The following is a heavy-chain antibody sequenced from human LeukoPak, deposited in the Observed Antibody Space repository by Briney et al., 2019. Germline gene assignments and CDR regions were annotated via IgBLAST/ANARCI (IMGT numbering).Heavy chain of an antibody. CDR1: GFTFNTFN. CDR2: ITSGGDYI. CDR3: ARDLVVAATSIDY. D-gene: IGHD2-15*01. V-gene: IGHV3-21*01. Sequence: GGSLRLSCAASGFTFNTFNMNWVRQAPGKGLEWVSSITSGGDYIYYADSVKGRFTTSRDNAKNSLYLQMNSLRAEDTAVYYCARDLVVAATSIDYWGQGTLVTVSS. J-gene: IGHJ4*02.